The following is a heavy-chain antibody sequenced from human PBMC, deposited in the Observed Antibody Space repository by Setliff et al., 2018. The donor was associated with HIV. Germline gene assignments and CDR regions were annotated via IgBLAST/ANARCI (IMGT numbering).Heavy chain of an antibody. CDR2: IYHSGST. D-gene: IGHD3-10*01. CDR3: ARSTYYYGSGKGSGWFDP. Sequence: SETLSLTCAVSGGSISSGGYSRSWIRQPPGKGLEWIGYIYHSGSTYYNPSLKSRVTISIDRSKNQFSLKLSSVTAADTAVYYCARSTYYYGSGKGSGWFDPWGQGTLVTAPQ. V-gene: IGHV4-30-2*01. J-gene: IGHJ5*02. CDR1: GGSISSGGYS.